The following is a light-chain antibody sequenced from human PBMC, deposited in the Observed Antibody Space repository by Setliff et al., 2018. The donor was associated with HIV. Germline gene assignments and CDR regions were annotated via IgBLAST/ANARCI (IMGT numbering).Light chain of an antibody. CDR2: ENN. Sequence: QSVLTQPPSISGIPGQRVTISCSGSSSNIASNNVSWYQQLPGTAPKLLIYENNLRPSGIPDRFSGSKSGTSATLGITGLQTGDEADYYCGTWDSSLNNVLFGGGTKVTVL. V-gene: IGLV1-51*02. CDR3: GTWDSSLNNVL. CDR1: SSNIASNN. J-gene: IGLJ3*02.